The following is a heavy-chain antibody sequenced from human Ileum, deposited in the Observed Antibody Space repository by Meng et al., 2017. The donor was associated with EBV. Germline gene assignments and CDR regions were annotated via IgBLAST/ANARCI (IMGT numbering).Heavy chain of an antibody. Sequence: GEHGGVVVPPGRFLRLFCVVSGLTFSKQIIHWIRQAPGEGLDWVAVISSENYTYYSDSVKGRFTITRDNSANTVYLQMDNLGPQDTALYFCTRQGQDLWGQGTLVTVSS. CDR2: ISSENYT. J-gene: IGHJ4*02. D-gene: IGHD2-15*01. V-gene: IGHV3-30*03. CDR3: TRQGQDL. CDR1: GLTFSKQI.